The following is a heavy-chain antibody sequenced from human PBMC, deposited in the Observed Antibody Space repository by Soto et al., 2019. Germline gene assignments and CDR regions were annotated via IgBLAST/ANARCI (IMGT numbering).Heavy chain of an antibody. V-gene: IGHV4-31*03. J-gene: IGHJ5*02. D-gene: IGHD4-4*01. Sequence: SETLSLTCTVSGGSISSGGYYWSWIRQHPGKGLEWIGYIYYSGSTYYNPSLKSRVTISVDTSKDQFSLKLSSVTAADTAVYYCARYSSYNWFDPWGQGTLVTVSS. CDR1: GGSISSGGYY. CDR2: IYYSGST. CDR3: ARYSSYNWFDP.